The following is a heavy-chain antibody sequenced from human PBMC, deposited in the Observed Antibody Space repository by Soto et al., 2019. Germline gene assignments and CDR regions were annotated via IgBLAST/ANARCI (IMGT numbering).Heavy chain of an antibody. CDR2: IFSIDEK. J-gene: IGHJ6*02. V-gene: IGHV2-26*01. D-gene: IGHD1-1*01. CDR3: ARIPSYGSNWEYYFYYYGMDV. CDR1: GFSLNNTRVG. Sequence: QVTLKESGPVLVRPTETLTLTCTVSGFSLNNTRVGVSWIRQPPGKSPEWLAHIFSIDEKSYSTSLRTRLTISNDISKGRVVLIMISMNPLDTAKYFCARIPSYGSNWEYYFYYYGMDVWGPGTTVTVSS.